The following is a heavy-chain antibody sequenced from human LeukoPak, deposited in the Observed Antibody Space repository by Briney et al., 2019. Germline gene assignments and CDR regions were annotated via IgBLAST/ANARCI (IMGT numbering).Heavy chain of an antibody. D-gene: IGHD1-20*01. J-gene: IGHJ4*02. V-gene: IGHV3-74*01. CDR3: ARGNWNDDIDY. CDR1: GLTFSSHW. Sequence: GGSLRLSCAASGLTFSSHWMHWVRQAPGKGLVWVSRITNDGSSTTYADSVKGRFTISRDNAKNMLYLQVNSLRAEDTAVYYCARGNWNDDIDYWGQGTLVTVSS. CDR2: ITNDGSST.